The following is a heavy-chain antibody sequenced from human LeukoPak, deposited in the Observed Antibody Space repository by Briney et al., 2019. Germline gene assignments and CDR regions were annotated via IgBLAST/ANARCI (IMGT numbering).Heavy chain of an antibody. Sequence: GESLKISCKGSGYSFTTNWIGWVRQMPGKGLEWIGIIYPGDSDTRYSPSFQGQVTISVDKSISTAYLQWSSLKASDTAMYYCARRSYDSSAYYRYMYYFDYWGQGTLVTVSS. CDR1: GYSFTTNW. D-gene: IGHD3-22*01. J-gene: IGHJ4*02. CDR3: ARRSYDSSAYYRYMYYFDY. CDR2: IYPGDSDT. V-gene: IGHV5-51*01.